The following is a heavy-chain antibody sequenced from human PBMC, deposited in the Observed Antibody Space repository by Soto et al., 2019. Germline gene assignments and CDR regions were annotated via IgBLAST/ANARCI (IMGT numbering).Heavy chain of an antibody. CDR2: IFYRGKT. D-gene: IGHD4-17*01. J-gene: IGHJ4*02. CDR3: AREHDYGGNFDY. V-gene: IGHV4-31*03. Sequence: QVQLQESGPGLVKPSQTLSLTCSVSGGSLESGNYFWTWIRQRPGKGLEWIGNIFYRGKTYYNPSLKSRVSMSVDTSKNQFSLNLTSVTAADTAVYFCAREHDYGGNFDYWGQGTLVTVSS. CDR1: GGSLESGNYF.